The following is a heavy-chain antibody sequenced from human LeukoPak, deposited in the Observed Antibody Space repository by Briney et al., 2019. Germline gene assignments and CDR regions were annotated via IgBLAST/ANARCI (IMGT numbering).Heavy chain of an antibody. CDR1: RYTFTSYY. D-gene: IGHD1-7*01. J-gene: IGHJ4*02. V-gene: IGHV1-46*01. CDR2: INPSGGST. CDR3: ATALGLELHKEH. Sequence: ASVKVSCKASRYTFTSYYMHWVRQAPGQGLEWMGIINPSGGSTSYAQKFQGRVTMTGDTSTSTVYMELSSLRSEDTAVYYCATALGLELHKEHWGQGTLVTVSS.